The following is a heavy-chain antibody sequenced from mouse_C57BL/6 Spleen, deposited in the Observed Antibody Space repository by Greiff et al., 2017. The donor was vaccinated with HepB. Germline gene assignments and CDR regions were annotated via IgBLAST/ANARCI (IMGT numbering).Heavy chain of an antibody. CDR3: ARHDRFDY. J-gene: IGHJ2*01. Sequence: DVHLVESGGGLVKPGGSLKLSCAASGFTFSSYTMSWVRQTPEKRLEWVATISGGGGNTYYPDSVKGRFTISRDNAKNTLYLQMSSLRSEDTALYYCARHDRFDYWGQGTTLTVSS. V-gene: IGHV5-9*01. CDR2: ISGGGGNT. CDR1: GFTFSSYT. D-gene: IGHD3-2*01.